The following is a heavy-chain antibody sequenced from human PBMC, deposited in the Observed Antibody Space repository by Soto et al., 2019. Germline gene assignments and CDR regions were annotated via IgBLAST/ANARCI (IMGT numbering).Heavy chain of an antibody. J-gene: IGHJ4*02. V-gene: IGHV3-23*01. D-gene: IGHD3-3*01. CDR3: AKDLAVNVLRFLEWPAFDY. CDR1: GFTFSSYG. Sequence: GGSLRLSCVVSGFTFSSYGMGWVRQAPGKGLEWVSAISGSGGSTYYADSVKGRFTISRDNSKNTLYLQMNSLRAEDTAVYYCAKDLAVNVLRFLEWPAFDYWGQGTLVTVSS. CDR2: ISGSGGST.